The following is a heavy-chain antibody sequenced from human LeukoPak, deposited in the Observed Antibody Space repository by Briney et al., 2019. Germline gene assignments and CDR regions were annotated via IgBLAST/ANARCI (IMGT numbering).Heavy chain of an antibody. CDR1: GFTFSSYS. Sequence: GGSLRLSCAASGFTFSSYSMNWVRQAPGKGLEWVSSISSSSSYIYYADSVKGRFTISRDNAKNSLYLQMNSLRAEDTAVYYCATGLAVAGYYFDYWGQGTLVTVSS. CDR2: ISSSSSYI. CDR3: ATGLAVAGYYFDY. J-gene: IGHJ4*02. V-gene: IGHV3-21*01. D-gene: IGHD6-19*01.